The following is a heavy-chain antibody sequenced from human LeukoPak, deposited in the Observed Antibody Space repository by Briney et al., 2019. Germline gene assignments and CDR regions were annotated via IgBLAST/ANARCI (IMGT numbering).Heavy chain of an antibody. CDR3: ARDARITMVRGVIWENWFDP. V-gene: IGHV1-46*01. Sequence: GASVKVSCKASGYTFTSYYMHWVRQAPGQGLEWMGIINPSGGSTSYAQKFQGRVTMTRDTSTSTVYMELSSLRSEDTAVYYCARDARITMVRGVIWENWFDPWGQGTLFTVSS. CDR1: GYTFTSYY. CDR2: INPSGGST. D-gene: IGHD3-10*01. J-gene: IGHJ5*02.